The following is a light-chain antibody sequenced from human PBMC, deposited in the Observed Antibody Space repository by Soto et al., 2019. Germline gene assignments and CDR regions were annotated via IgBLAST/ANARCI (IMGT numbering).Light chain of an antibody. CDR1: KNINTW. CDR3: QQYNSYSLT. J-gene: IGKJ1*01. CDR2: KAS. V-gene: IGKV1-5*03. Sequence: DIRMTQSPSTLSASVGDRVTITCRASKNINTWVAWYQQKPGKAPKLLIYKASSLESGVPSRFSGSGSGTEFTLTISSLQPDDFATYYCQQYNSYSLTFGQGTKVDIK.